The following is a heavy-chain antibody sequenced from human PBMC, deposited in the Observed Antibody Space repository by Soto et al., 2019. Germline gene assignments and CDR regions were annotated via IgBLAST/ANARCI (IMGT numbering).Heavy chain of an antibody. J-gene: IGHJ6*02. CDR1: GVTFSDYY. CDR2: ISSSGSTI. V-gene: IGHV3-11*01. CDR3: ARAVPLGSGSWSDGTDV. Sequence: PXGSLRLSCAASGVTFSDYYMSWIRQAPGKGLEWVSYISSSGSTIYYADSVKGRFTISRDNAKNSLYLQMNSLRAEDTAVYYCARAVPLGSGSWSDGTDVWGQGSTVTVSS. D-gene: IGHD3-10*01.